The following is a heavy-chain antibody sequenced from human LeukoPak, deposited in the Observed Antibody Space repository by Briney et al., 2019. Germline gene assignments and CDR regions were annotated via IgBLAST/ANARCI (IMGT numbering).Heavy chain of an antibody. CDR1: GYTFTSYG. J-gene: IGHJ4*02. V-gene: IGHV1-18*01. Sequence: GASVKVSCNASGYTFTSYGISWVRQAPGQGLEWMGWISAYNGNTNYAQKLQGRVTMTTDTSTSTAYMELRSLRSDNTAVYYCAREITQGGPWRFDYWRQGTLVTVSS. CDR2: ISAYNGNT. D-gene: IGHD3-16*01. CDR3: AREITQGGPWRFDY.